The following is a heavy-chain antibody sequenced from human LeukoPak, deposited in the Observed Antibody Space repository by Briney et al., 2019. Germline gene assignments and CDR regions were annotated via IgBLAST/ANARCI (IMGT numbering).Heavy chain of an antibody. D-gene: IGHD3-16*01. J-gene: IGHJ6*02. CDR3: ARFGVDYDMDV. CDR1: GGSISGHY. CDR2: IHYTGKP. V-gene: IGHV4-59*11. Sequence: SESLSLTCSVSGGSISGHYWTWIRQPPGKGLEWIGQIHYTGKPDYNPSLKSRITISVDTSKNQVSLQVSSVTAADSAIYYCARFGVDYDMDVWGHGTTVTVFS.